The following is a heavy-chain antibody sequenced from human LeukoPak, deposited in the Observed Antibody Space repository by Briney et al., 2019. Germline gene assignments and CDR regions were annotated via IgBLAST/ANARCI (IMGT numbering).Heavy chain of an antibody. D-gene: IGHD2-15*01. Sequence: ASVKVSCKASGYTFTGYYMHWVRQAPGQGLEWMGWINPNSGGTNYAQKFQGRVTMTEDTSTDTAYMELSSLRSEDTAVYYCATFPYCSGGSCYPFDYWGQGTLVTVSS. CDR1: GYTFTGYY. J-gene: IGHJ4*02. CDR3: ATFPYCSGGSCYPFDY. CDR2: INPNSGGT. V-gene: IGHV1-2*02.